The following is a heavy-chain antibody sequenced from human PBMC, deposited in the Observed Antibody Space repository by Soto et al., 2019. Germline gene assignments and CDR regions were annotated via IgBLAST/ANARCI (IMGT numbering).Heavy chain of an antibody. D-gene: IGHD5-18*01. V-gene: IGHV3-30*18. CDR1: GVTFRSYG. CDR3: EKGGYSYGYGY. CDR2: ISYDGSNK. Sequence: GASLRLSCTASGVTFRSYGMHWVRQAPGKGLEWVAVISYDGSNKYYADSVKGRFTISRDNSKNTLYLQMNRLRAEDTAVYYCEKGGYSYGYGYWGQGTLVNVSS. J-gene: IGHJ4*02.